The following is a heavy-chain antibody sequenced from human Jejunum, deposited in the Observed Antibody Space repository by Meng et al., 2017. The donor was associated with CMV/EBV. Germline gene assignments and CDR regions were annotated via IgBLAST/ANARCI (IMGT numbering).Heavy chain of an antibody. CDR1: GLTFARNG. D-gene: IGHD3-10*01. Sequence: SLMFSCVGSGLTFARNGMTWVRQAPGKGLEWVSGISGNSGSTYYADSVKGRFTISRDNAKSTLYLQMNSLRAEDTAVYYCYSSGVWGQGTTVTVSS. J-gene: IGHJ6*02. CDR3: YSSGV. CDR2: ISGNSGST. V-gene: IGHV3-23*01.